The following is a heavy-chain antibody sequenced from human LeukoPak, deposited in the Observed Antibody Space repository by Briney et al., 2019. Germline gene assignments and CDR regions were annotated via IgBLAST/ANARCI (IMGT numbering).Heavy chain of an antibody. Sequence: PGRSLRLSCAASGFTFSSYAMHWVRQAPGKGLEWVAVISYDGSNKYYADSVRGRFTISRDNSKNTLYLQMNSLRAEDTAVYYCARDLTRKACYDYVWGSYRRDDYWGQGTLVTVSS. J-gene: IGHJ4*02. CDR3: ARDLTRKACYDYVWGSYRRDDY. CDR2: ISYDGSNK. D-gene: IGHD3-16*02. V-gene: IGHV3-30-3*01. CDR1: GFTFSSYA.